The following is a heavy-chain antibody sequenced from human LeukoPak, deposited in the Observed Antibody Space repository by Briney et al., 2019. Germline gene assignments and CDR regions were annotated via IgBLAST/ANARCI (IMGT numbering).Heavy chain of an antibody. J-gene: IGHJ4*02. V-gene: IGHV3-30*03. CDR2: ISYDGSNK. CDR3: ASGYSLDY. CDR1: GFTFSSYG. Sequence: GGSLRLSCAASGFTFSSYGMHWVRQAPGKGLEWVAVISYDGSNKYYADSVKGRFTISRDNSKNTLYLQMSSLRAEDTAVYYCASGYSLDYWGQGTLVTVSS. D-gene: IGHD3-22*01.